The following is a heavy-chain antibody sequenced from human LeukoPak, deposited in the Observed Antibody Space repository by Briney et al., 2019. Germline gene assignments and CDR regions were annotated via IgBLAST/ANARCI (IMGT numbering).Heavy chain of an antibody. CDR3: VHESGSSRIDY. CDR1: GGSISSSSYY. D-gene: IGHD6-6*01. J-gene: IGHJ4*02. CDR2: IYYSGST. Sequence: SETLSLTCTVSGGSISSSSYYWGWIRQPPGKGLEWIGSIYYSGSTYYNPSLKSRVTISVDTSKNQFSLKLSSVTAADTAVYYCVHESGSSRIDYWGQGTLVTVSS. V-gene: IGHV4-39*01.